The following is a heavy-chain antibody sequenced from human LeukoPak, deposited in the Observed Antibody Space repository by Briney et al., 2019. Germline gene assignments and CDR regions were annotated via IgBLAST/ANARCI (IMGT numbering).Heavy chain of an antibody. J-gene: IGHJ4*02. CDR2: ISYDGSNK. V-gene: IGHV3-30*18. CDR3: AKEGGYCSSTSCYPWPFDY. D-gene: IGHD2-2*01. CDR1: GFTFSSYG. Sequence: GGSLRLSCAASGFTFSSYGMHWVRQAPGKGLEWVAVISYDGSNKYYADSVKGRFTISRDNSKNTLYLQMNSLRAEDTAVYYCAKEGGYCSSTSCYPWPFDYWGQGTLVTVSS.